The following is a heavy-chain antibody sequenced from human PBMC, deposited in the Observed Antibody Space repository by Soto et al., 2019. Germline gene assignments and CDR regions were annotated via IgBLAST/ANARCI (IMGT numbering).Heavy chain of an antibody. CDR2: ISDGSDRI. CDR1: GFAFSSNS. V-gene: IGHV3-23*01. D-gene: IGHD1-1*01. Sequence: PGVSLRLSFATSGFAFSSNSMSWFRQSPGKGLEWVSAISDGSDRIYYVDSVKGRFTISRDNSRNKLYLQMDSLRAEDTAVYHCVILDLGKFDYGGQGVVFTVSS. J-gene: IGHJ4*02. CDR3: VILDLGKFDY.